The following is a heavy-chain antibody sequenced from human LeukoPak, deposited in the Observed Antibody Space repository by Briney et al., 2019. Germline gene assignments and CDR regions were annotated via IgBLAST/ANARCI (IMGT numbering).Heavy chain of an antibody. CDR2: IKQDGSEK. CDR3: MMSLTAHYYYGMDV. Sequence: RGSLRLSCAASGFTFSSYWMSWVRQAPGKGLEWVANIKQDGSEKYYVDSVKGRFTISRDNAKNSLHLQMNSLRADDTAVYHCMMSLTAHYYYGMDVWGQGTTVTVSS. CDR1: GFTFSSYW. J-gene: IGHJ6*02. D-gene: IGHD2-21*02. V-gene: IGHV3-7*02.